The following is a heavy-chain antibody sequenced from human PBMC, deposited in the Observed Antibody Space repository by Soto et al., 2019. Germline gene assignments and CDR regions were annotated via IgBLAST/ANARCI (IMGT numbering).Heavy chain of an antibody. CDR2: IYDSGST. CDR3: ARVRGGPATIVYYFDY. CDR1: GASIYTYY. J-gene: IGHJ4*02. V-gene: IGHV4-59*12. D-gene: IGHD5-12*01. Sequence: SETLSLTCNVSGASIYTYYWNWIRQSPGKGLEWIGYIYDSGSTYYNPSLKSRVTISVDTSKNQFSLKLSSVTAADTAVYYCARVRGGPATIVYYFDYWGQGTLVTVSS.